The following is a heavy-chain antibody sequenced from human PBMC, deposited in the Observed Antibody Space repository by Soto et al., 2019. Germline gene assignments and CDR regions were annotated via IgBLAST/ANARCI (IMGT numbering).Heavy chain of an antibody. J-gene: IGHJ3*02. V-gene: IGHV3-7*01. CDR3: PTVPGHYGSESYYGAFDI. CDR2: IKQDGSEK. Sequence: EVQLVESGGGLVQPGGSLRLSCAASGFTFSSSWMSWVRQAPGKGLEWVANIKQDGSEKYYVDSVKGRFTISRDNAKNSLYMQMNSLRAEDTAVYYCPTVPGHYGSESYYGAFDIWGHGTMVTVSS. D-gene: IGHD3-10*01. CDR1: GFTFSSSW.